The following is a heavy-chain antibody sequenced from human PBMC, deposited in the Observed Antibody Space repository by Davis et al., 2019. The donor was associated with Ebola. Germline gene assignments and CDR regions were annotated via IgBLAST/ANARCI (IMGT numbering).Heavy chain of an antibody. CDR1: GYTFTGNY. J-gene: IGHJ4*02. V-gene: IGHV1-2*02. CDR2: INPNSGGT. Sequence: ASVKVSCKASGYTFTGNYMHWVRQAPGQGLEWMGWINPNSGGTKYAQKFQGRVTMTRDTSISTAYMELSSLRSDDTALYYCARGSPVTVTGFYYFEYWGQGTLVIVSS. D-gene: IGHD4-17*01. CDR3: ARGSPVTVTGFYYFEY.